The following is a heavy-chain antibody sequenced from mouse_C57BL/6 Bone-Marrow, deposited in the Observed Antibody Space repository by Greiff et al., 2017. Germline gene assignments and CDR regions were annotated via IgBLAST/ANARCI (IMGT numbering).Heavy chain of an antibody. CDR1: GYAFSSSW. CDR2: IYPGDGDT. Sequence: QVQLKESGPELVKPGASVKISCKASGYAFSSSWMNWVKQRPGKGLEWIGRIYPGDGDTNYNGKFKGEATLTADKSSSTAYMQPSSLTSEDSAVYFCARSFYYGNSFAYWGQGTLVTVSA. D-gene: IGHD2-1*01. CDR3: ARSFYYGNSFAY. V-gene: IGHV1-82*01. J-gene: IGHJ3*01.